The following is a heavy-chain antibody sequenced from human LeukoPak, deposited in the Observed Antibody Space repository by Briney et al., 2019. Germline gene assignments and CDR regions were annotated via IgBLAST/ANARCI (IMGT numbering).Heavy chain of an antibody. CDR1: GGSISSSSYY. D-gene: IGHD3-10*01. J-gene: IGHJ6*02. CDR3: ARAKNYGYYYYYGMDV. Sequence: SETLSLTCTVSGGSISSSSYYWGWIRQPPGKGLEWIGSIFYSGSTYYNPSLQSRVTISVDTSKNQFSLKLSSVTAADTAVYYCARAKNYGYYYYYGMDVWGQGTTVTVSS. V-gene: IGHV4-39*01. CDR2: IFYSGST.